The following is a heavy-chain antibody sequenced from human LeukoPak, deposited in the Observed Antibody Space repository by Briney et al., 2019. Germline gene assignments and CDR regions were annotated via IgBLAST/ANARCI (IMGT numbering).Heavy chain of an antibody. CDR1: GGTFSSYA. J-gene: IGHJ4*02. CDR2: IIPILGIA. CDR3: ARGRRVVITTAYYFDY. Sequence: ASVKVSCKASGGTFSSYAISWVRQAPGQGLEWMGRIIPILGIANYAQKFQGRVTITADKSTSTAYMELSSLRSEDTAVYYCARGRRVVITTAYYFDYWGQGTLVTVSS. D-gene: IGHD3-22*01. V-gene: IGHV1-69*04.